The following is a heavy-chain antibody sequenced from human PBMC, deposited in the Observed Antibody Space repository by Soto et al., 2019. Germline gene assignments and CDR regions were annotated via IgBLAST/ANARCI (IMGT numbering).Heavy chain of an antibody. CDR3: ASLSVTSFDY. J-gene: IGHJ4*02. V-gene: IGHV4-39*07. Sequence: SETLSLTCTVSGGSISSSSYYWGWIRQPPGKGLEWIGNVYYGGSTYYNPSLKSRVTISVDTSNNQFSLKVSSVTAADTAVYYCASLSVTSFDYWGQGTLVTVSS. CDR2: VYYGGST. CDR1: GGSISSSSYY. D-gene: IGHD4-17*01.